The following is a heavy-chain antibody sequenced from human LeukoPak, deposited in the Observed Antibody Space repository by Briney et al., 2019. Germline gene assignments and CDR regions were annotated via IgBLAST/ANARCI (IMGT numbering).Heavy chain of an antibody. V-gene: IGHV3-7*03. CDR3: AKDSEGSSSWYNWFDP. Sequence: GGSLRLSGAVSGFTFSNYWMSWVRQAPGKGLEWVANINQHGSEKYYVDSVKGRFTISRDNAKNSLYLQMNSLRAEDTAVYYCAKDSEGSSSWYNWFDPWGQGTLVTVSS. CDR2: INQHGSEK. D-gene: IGHD6-13*01. CDR1: GFTFSNYW. J-gene: IGHJ5*02.